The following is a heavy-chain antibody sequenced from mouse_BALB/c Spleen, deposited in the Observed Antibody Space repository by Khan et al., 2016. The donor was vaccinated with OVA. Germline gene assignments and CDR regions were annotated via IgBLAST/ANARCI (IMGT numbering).Heavy chain of an antibody. CDR3: VKLYYYRYLYFDY. CDR2: IWGDGST. J-gene: IGHJ2*01. D-gene: IGHD2-14*01. V-gene: IGHV2-3*01. Sequence: VKLEESGPGLAAPSPSLSITCTVSGYSLKNYGVSWVRQRPGKGLEWLGVIWGDGSTNYHSALISRRSIRNENSNSQVFLKLNRLQIDDTATYYCVKLYYYRYLYFDYWGQGTTLTVSS. CDR1: GYSLKNYG.